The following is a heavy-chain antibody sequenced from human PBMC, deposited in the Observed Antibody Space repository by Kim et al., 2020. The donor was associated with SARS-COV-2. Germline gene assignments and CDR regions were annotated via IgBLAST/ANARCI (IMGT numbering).Heavy chain of an antibody. V-gene: IGHV3-23*01. CDR1: GFTFSSYA. Sequence: GGSLRLSCAASGFTFSSYAMTWVRQTPGKGLEWVSFISGGGDYTYHADSVKGRFTISRDNSKNTLYLQMNSLRAEDTAVYYCARDVVGNSDYFDSWGQGTLVTVSS. CDR2: ISGGGDYT. CDR3: ARDVVGNSDYFDS. D-gene: IGHD2-21*01. J-gene: IGHJ4*02.